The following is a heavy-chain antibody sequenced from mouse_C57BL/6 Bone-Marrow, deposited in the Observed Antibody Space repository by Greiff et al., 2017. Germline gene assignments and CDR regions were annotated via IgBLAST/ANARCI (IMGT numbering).Heavy chain of an antibody. CDR2: IDPSDSYT. CDR3: ARGGRVRPPFDY. J-gene: IGHJ2*01. D-gene: IGHD2-14*01. CDR1: GYTFTSYW. V-gene: IGHV1-69*01. Sequence: QVQLQQPGAELVMPGASVKLSCKASGYTFTSYWMHWVKQRPGQGLEWIGEIDPSDSYTNYNQKFKGKSTLTVDKSSSTAYMHLSSLTSEDSAVYYCARGGRVRPPFDYWGQGTTLTVSS.